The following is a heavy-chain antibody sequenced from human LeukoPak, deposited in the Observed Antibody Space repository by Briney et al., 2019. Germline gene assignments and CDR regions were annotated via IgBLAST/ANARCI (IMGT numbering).Heavy chain of an antibody. CDR2: IILIFGTT. CDR3: AKSNGYGLVDI. CDR1: GGTFSSYA. V-gene: IGHV1-69*06. D-gene: IGHD3-10*01. J-gene: IGHJ3*02. Sequence: VASVKVSCKASGGTFSSYAISWVRQAPGQGLEWMGGIILIFGTTNYAQKFQDRVTITADKSTSTAYMESSSLRSEDTAVYYCAKSNGYGLVDIWGQGTMVTVSS.